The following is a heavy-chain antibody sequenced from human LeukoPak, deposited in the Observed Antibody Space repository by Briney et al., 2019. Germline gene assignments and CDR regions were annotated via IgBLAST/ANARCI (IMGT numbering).Heavy chain of an antibody. CDR2: FRTYDGSP. CDR1: GYSFRSYA. J-gene: IGHJ4*02. D-gene: IGHD5-18*01. V-gene: IGHV7-4-1*02. CDR3: ATQRGYSPGD. Sequence: GASVKVSCKASGYSFRSYAMNWVRQAPGQGLQWMGWFRTYDGSPKYAQDFTRRFVFSADIYVETAYLEISDLVVEDSAMYYCATQRGYSPGDWGQGTLVTVSS.